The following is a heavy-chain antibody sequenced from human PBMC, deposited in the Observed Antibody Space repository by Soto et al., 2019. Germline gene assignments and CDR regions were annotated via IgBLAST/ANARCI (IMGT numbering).Heavy chain of an antibody. V-gene: IGHV1-18*01. CDR1: GYTFTSTY. CDR3: AGGGGAHDRFDH. D-gene: IGHD2-21*01. Sequence: QVQLVQSGAELRKPGASVKVSCKASGYTFTSTYLPWVRQAPGRGLEWVGWISPDTGNTNYAKKFQGRVTLTTDTSTNTVYTELRSLSPDDSAVYYCAGGGGAHDRFDHWGQGTLVTVSS. J-gene: IGHJ5*02. CDR2: ISPDTGNT.